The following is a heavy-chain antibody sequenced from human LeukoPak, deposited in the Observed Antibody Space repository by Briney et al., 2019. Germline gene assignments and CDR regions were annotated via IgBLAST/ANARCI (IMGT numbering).Heavy chain of an antibody. CDR1: GFTFSNYG. V-gene: IGHV3-30*18. D-gene: IGHD3-9*01. CDR3: AKAAGAYYDILADY. Sequence: PGGSLRLSCAASGFTFSNYGMHWARQAPGKGLEWVVVISYDGSNKYYADSVKGRFTISRDNSKNTLYLQMNSLRTEDTAVYYCAKAAGAYYDILADYWGQGTLVTVSS. J-gene: IGHJ4*02. CDR2: ISYDGSNK.